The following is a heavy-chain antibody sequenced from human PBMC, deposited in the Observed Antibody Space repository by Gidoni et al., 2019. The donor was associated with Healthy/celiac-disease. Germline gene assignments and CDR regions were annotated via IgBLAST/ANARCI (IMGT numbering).Heavy chain of an antibody. V-gene: IGHV4-34*01. J-gene: IGHJ3*02. CDR3: ARGGLIVVVIKGAFDI. Sequence: QVQLQQWGAGLLKPSETLSLTCAVYGGSFSGYYWSWIRQPPGKGLEWIGEINHSGSTNYNPSLKSRVTISVDTSKNQFSLKLSSVTAADTAVYYCARGGLIVVVIKGAFDIWGQGTMVTVSS. CDR1: GGSFSGYY. CDR2: INHSGST. D-gene: IGHD3-22*01.